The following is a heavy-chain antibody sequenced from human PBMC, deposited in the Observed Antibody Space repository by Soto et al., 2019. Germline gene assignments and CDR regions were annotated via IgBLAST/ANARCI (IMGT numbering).Heavy chain of an antibody. J-gene: IGHJ4*02. CDR1: GYTLTELS. CDR3: AIGGRSVHYFDY. CDR2: FDPEDGET. Sequence: ASVKVSCKVSGYTLTELSMHWVRQAPGKGLEWMGGFDPEDGETIYAQKFQGRVTMTEDTSTDTAYMELSSLRSEDTAVYYCAIGGRSVHYFDYWGKGTLVTVSS. V-gene: IGHV1-24*01. D-gene: IGHD2-15*01.